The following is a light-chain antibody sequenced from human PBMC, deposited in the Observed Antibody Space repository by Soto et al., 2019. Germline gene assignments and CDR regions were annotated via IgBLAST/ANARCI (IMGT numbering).Light chain of an antibody. CDR1: SSDVGRWNS. CDR2: EGG. CDR3: CSYAGDPYV. Sequence: QSVLTQPASVSGSPGQSIAISCTGTSSDVGRWNSVSWYQQHPGKAPKLMLYEGGKRPSGVSDRFSGSKSGNTASLTISGLQADDEADYYCCSYAGDPYVFGTGTKVTVL. J-gene: IGLJ1*01. V-gene: IGLV2-23*01.